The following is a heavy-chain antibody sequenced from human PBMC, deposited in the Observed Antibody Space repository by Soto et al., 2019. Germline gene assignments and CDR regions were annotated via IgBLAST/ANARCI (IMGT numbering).Heavy chain of an antibody. D-gene: IGHD6-19*01. CDR1: GGSISSYY. CDR3: ARAEYSSGWDAFDC. V-gene: IGHV4-59*01. CDR2: IYYSGST. Sequence: PSETLSLTCTVSGGSISSYYWSWIRQPPGKGLEWIGYIYYSGSTNYNPSLKSRVTISVDTSKNQFSPKLSSVTAADTAVYYCARAEYSSGWDAFDCWGQGTLVTVSS. J-gene: IGHJ4*02.